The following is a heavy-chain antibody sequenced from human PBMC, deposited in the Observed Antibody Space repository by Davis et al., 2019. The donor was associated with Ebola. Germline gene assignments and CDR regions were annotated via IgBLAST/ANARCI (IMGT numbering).Heavy chain of an antibody. V-gene: IGHV3-30-3*01. CDR1: GFTFSSYA. CDR2: ISYDGSNK. Sequence: GESLKISCAASGFTFSSYAMHWVRQAPGKGLEWVAVISYDGSNKYYADSVKGRFTISRDNSKNTLYLQMNSLRAEDTAVYYCASAVRTSSWAYYYYYGMDVWGQGTTVTVSS. J-gene: IGHJ6*02. D-gene: IGHD6-13*01. CDR3: ASAVRTSSWAYYYYYGMDV.